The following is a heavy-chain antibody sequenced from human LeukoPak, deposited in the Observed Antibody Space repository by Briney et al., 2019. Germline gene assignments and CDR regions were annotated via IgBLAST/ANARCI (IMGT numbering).Heavy chain of an antibody. D-gene: IGHD5-18*01. J-gene: IGHJ5*02. V-gene: IGHV1-2*02. CDR2: INPNSGGT. CDR3: ARGPGGGYSPGDWFDP. CDR1: GYTFTSYY. Sequence: ASVKVSCKASGYTFTSYYMHWVRQAPGQGLEWMGWINPNSGGTNYAQKFQGRVTMTRDTSISTAYMELSRLRSDDTAVYYCARGPGGGYSPGDWFDPWGQGTLVTVSS.